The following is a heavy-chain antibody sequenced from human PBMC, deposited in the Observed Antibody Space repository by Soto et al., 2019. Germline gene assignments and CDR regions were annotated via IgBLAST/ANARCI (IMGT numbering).Heavy chain of an antibody. CDR2: ISYSGTI. D-gene: IGHD3-16*01. V-gene: IGHV4-59*01. J-gene: IGHJ4*02. Sequence: QVQLQESGPGLVKPSETLSLTCAVSGASISNDYWSWIRQSAGKGLECIGYISYSGTINYNPSFRSRVSMSLDTSKNHFSLRLTSVAAADTAFYYCATVIGGRKLFDYWGQGTLVTVSS. CDR1: GASISNDY. CDR3: ATVIGGRKLFDY.